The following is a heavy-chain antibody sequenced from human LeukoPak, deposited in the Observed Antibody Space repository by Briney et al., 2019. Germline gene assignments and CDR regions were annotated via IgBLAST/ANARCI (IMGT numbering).Heavy chain of an antibody. CDR3: ARDGTAMVHYYYGMEV. J-gene: IGHJ6*02. CDR1: GGSISSYY. CDR2: IYTSGST. D-gene: IGHD5-18*01. V-gene: IGHV4-4*07. Sequence: PSETLSLTCTLSGGSISSYYWSWLRQPAGKGLECIGRIYTSGSTNYNPSLESRVTMSVDTSKNQFSLKLSSVTAADTAVYYCARDGTAMVHYYYGMEVWGQGTTVTVSS.